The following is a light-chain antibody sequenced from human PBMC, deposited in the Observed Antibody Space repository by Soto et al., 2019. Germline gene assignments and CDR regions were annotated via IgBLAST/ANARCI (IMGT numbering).Light chain of an antibody. V-gene: IGKV1-9*01. CDR2: AAS. CDR1: QDIVSA. Sequence: DVQLTHSPSFLSESVGDRVTITCRASQDIVSAVDWYQQPPGEENQVLSHAASTLQSGVPSRVSGIGSGTEFTLTIHSLQPEDWATYYCQQTNRYPITFGQGTRLEIK. J-gene: IGKJ5*01. CDR3: QQTNRYPIT.